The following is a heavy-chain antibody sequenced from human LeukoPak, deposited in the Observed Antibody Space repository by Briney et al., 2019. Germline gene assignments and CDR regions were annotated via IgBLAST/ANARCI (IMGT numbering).Heavy chain of an antibody. CDR1: GGSFSGYY. J-gene: IGHJ4*02. CDR2: INHSGST. Sequence: ASETLSLTCAVYGGSFSGYYWSWIRQPPGKGLEWIGEINHSGSTNYNPSLKSRVTISVDTSKNQISLKLSSVTAADTAVYYCARGRGYFGYWGQGTLVTVSS. V-gene: IGHV4-34*01. CDR3: ARGRGYFGY.